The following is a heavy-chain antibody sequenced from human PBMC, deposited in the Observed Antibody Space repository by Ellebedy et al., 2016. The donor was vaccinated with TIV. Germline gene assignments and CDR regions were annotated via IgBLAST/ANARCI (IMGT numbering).Heavy chain of an antibody. CDR3: ARDNPRGGIAAAGIFDY. CDR2: INAANGNP. D-gene: IGHD6-13*01. CDR1: GYTFTTSG. V-gene: IGHV1-3*01. J-gene: IGHJ4*02. Sequence: ASVKVSCKASGYTFTTSGIHWVRQAPGQRLEWMGWINAANGNPQYSQKFQGRVTMTRDTSTSTVYMELSSLRSEDTAVYYCARDNPRGGIAAAGIFDYWGQGTLVTVSS.